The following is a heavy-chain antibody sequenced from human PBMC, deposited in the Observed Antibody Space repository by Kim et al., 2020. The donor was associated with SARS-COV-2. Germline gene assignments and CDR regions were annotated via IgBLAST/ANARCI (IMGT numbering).Heavy chain of an antibody. CDR2: TYYRSKWYT. CDR3: AGALTAVRPFDP. CDR1: GDSVSSNSAA. J-gene: IGHJ5*02. D-gene: IGHD3-10*01. Sequence: SQTLSLTCAISGDSVSSNSAAWSWIRQSPSRGLEWLGRTYYRSKWYTDYAVSVKGRITINPDTSKNQFSLQLNSVTPEDTAVYYCAGALTAVRPFDPWSQGTLVTVSS. V-gene: IGHV6-1*01.